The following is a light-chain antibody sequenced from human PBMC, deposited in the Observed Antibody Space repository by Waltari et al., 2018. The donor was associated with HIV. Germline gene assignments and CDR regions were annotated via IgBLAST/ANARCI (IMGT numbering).Light chain of an antibody. CDR1: NSNIGSNY. CDR3: ASWDDSLSGVL. V-gene: IGLV1-47*01. CDR2: RSH. Sequence: QSVLTQPRSASGTPGQRVTITCSGRNSNIGSNYVYWYQQLPGTAPRLLIYRSHQRPSGVPDRFSGSKSGTSASLVISGLRSDDEADYYCASWDDSLSGVLFGGGTKLTVL. J-gene: IGLJ2*01.